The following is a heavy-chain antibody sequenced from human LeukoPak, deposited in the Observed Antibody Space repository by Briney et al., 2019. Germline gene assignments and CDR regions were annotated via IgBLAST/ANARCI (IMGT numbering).Heavy chain of an antibody. Sequence: GASVKVSCKASGGTFSSYAISWVRQAPGRGLEWMGGIIPIFGTANYAQKFQGRVTITTDESTSTAYMELSSLRSEDTAVYYCARDRGGEAAAGTSWNWFDPWGQGTLVTVSS. CDR1: GGTFSSYA. V-gene: IGHV1-69*05. D-gene: IGHD6-13*01. J-gene: IGHJ5*02. CDR2: IIPIFGTA. CDR3: ARDRGGEAAAGTSWNWFDP.